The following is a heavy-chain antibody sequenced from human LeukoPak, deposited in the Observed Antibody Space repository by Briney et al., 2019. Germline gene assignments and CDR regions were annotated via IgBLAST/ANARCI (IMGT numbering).Heavy chain of an antibody. V-gene: IGHV1-46*01. CDR3: ARGSDILTGYYSDYYYMDV. CDR2: INPGGDNT. J-gene: IGHJ6*03. Sequence: ASVKVSCKASGYTFTNYYIHWVRQAPGQGLEWMGLINPGGDNTDYAQNFQGRVTMTRDTSISTAYMELSRLRSDDTAVYYCARGSDILTGYYSDYYYMDVWGKGTTVTISS. CDR1: GYTFTNYY. D-gene: IGHD3-9*01.